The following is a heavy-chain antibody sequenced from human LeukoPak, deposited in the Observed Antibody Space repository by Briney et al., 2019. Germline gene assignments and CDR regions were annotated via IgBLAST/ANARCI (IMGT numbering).Heavy chain of an antibody. CDR1: GFTFSSYS. D-gene: IGHD4-11*01. Sequence: GGSLRLSCAASGFTFSSYSMNWVRQAPGKGLEWVSSISSSSSYIYYADSVKGRFTISRDNAKNSLYLQMNSLRAEDTAVYYCARYYRNYYYMDVWGKGTTVTVSS. J-gene: IGHJ6*03. CDR3: ARYYRNYYYMDV. CDR2: ISSSSSYI. V-gene: IGHV3-21*01.